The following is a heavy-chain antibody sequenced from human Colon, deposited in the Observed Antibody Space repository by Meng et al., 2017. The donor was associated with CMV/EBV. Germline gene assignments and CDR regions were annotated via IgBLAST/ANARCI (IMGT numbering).Heavy chain of an antibody. CDR3: AKDSLVAATGVNWFDA. CDR1: GDSIISGYY. D-gene: IGHD6-19*01. CDR2: IFYTGTT. J-gene: IGHJ5*02. V-gene: IGHV4-31*02. Sequence: SGDSIISGYYWSWIRRSPGKGLEWIGSIFYTGTTYYNPSLKSRLTMSVDTSQNQISLHLSSVTAADTAVYYCAKDSLVAATGVNWFDAWGQGTLVTVSS.